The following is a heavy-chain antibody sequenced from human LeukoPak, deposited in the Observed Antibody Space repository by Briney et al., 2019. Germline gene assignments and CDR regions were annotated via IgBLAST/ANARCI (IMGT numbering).Heavy chain of an antibody. CDR2: ISGSGGST. D-gene: IGHD3-9*01. CDR1: GFTFSSYA. J-gene: IGHJ4*02. Sequence: GGSPRLSCAASGFTFSSYAMSWVRQAPGKGLEWVSAISGSGGSTYYADSVKGRFTISRDNSRNTLYLQMNSLRAEDTAVYYCAKNVNYDILTGRIDYWGQGTLVTVSS. CDR3: AKNVNYDILTGRIDY. V-gene: IGHV3-23*01.